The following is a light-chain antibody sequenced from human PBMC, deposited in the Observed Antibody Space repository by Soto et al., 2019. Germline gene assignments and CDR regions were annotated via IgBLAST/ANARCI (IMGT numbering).Light chain of an antibody. CDR3: QTWGTGIHLV. CDR2: VDSDCSH. J-gene: IGLJ2*01. CDR1: SGHSSYA. V-gene: IGLV4-69*01. Sequence: QSVLTQSPSASASLGASVKLTCTRSSGHSSYAIALHQHQPEKGPRYLMKVDSDCSHTRGDASPDRFSGSSSGADRYLTISSLQSDDEAAYYCQTWGTGIHLVFGGGTKLTVL.